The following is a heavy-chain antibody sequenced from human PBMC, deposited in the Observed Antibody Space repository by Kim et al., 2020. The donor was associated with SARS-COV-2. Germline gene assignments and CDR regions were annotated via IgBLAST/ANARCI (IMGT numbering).Heavy chain of an antibody. CDR1: GFTFSSYA. V-gene: IGHV3-64*01. J-gene: IGHJ4*02. CDR3: ARDGGYCSSTSCYGYYFDY. D-gene: IGHD2-2*01. CDR2: ISSNGGST. Sequence: GGSLRLSCAASGFTFSSYAMHWVRQAPGKGLEYVSAISSNGGSTYYANSVKGRFTISRDNSKNTLYLQMGSLRAEDMAVYYCARDGGYCSSTSCYGYYFDYWGQGTLVTVSS.